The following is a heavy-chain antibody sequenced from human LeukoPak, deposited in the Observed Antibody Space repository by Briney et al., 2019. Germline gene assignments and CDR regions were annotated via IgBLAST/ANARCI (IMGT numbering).Heavy chain of an antibody. CDR1: GGSISSSSYY. D-gene: IGHD5-18*01. CDR3: ARGQKYRNGYTVTELGSGYFDY. Sequence: PSETVSLTCTVSGGSISSSSYYWGWIRQPPGKGLEWIGYIYYSGRTNYNPSLKSRVTISVDTSKNQFSLTLSSVTAADTAVYYCARGQKYRNGYTVTELGSGYFDYWGQGTLVTVSS. V-gene: IGHV4-61*05. CDR2: IYYSGRT. J-gene: IGHJ4*02.